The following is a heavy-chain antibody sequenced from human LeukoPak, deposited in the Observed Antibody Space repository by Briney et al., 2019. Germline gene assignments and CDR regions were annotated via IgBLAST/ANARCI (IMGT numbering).Heavy chain of an antibody. CDR1: GDSISSSSYF. J-gene: IGHJ3*02. Sequence: SETLSLTCTVSGDSISSSSYFWGWIRQPPGKGLEWIGSIYYSGSTYYNPSLKSRVTISVDTSKNQFSLKLSSATAADTAVYYCAGILTGSIAFDIWGQGTMVTVSS. D-gene: IGHD3-9*01. CDR3: AGILTGSIAFDI. CDR2: IYYSGST. V-gene: IGHV4-39*07.